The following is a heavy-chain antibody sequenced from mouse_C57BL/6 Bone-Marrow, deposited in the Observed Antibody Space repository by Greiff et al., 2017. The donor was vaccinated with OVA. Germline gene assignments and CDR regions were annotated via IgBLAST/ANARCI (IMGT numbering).Heavy chain of an antibody. CDR2: IYPGSGNT. CDR1: GYSFTSYY. CDR3: APTVVAPYYAMDY. Sequence: QVHVKQSGPELVKPGASVKISCKASGYSFTSYYIHWVKQRPGQGLEWIGWIYPGSGNTKYNEKFKGKATLTADTSSSTAYMQLSSLTSEDSAVYYCAPTVVAPYYAMDYWGQGTSVTVSS. D-gene: IGHD1-1*01. V-gene: IGHV1-66*01. J-gene: IGHJ4*01.